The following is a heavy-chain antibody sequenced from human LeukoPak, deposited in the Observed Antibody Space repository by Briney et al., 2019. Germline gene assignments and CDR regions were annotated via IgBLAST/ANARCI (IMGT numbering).Heavy chain of an antibody. CDR3: ARDTAMATTGAFDI. CDR1: GFTVSSNY. CDR2: IYSGGST. V-gene: IGHV3-53*01. Sequence: GGSLRLSCAASGFTVSSNYMSWVRQAPGKRLEWVSVIYSGGSTYYADSVKGRFTISRDNSKNTLYLQMNSLRAEDTAVYYCARDTAMATTGAFDIWGQGTMVTVSS. J-gene: IGHJ3*02. D-gene: IGHD5-18*01.